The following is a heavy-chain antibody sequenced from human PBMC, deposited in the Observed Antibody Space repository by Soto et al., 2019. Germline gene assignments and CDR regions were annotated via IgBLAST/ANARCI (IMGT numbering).Heavy chain of an antibody. J-gene: IGHJ4*02. D-gene: IGHD3-22*01. V-gene: IGHV3-23*01. Sequence: GGSLRLSCAASEFTFSNYAMTWVRQSPGKGLEWVSLITGSDGRTYYADSVKGRFTISRDNSKNTLFLQMNSLRAEDTAVYYCAKATYDTTFYTSSFDSWGQGTLVTVSS. CDR2: ITGSDGRT. CDR1: EFTFSNYA. CDR3: AKATYDTTFYTSSFDS.